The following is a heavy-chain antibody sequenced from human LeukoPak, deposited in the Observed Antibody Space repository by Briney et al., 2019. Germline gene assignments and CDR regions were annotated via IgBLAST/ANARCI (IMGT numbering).Heavy chain of an antibody. J-gene: IGHJ4*02. Sequence: PGGSLRLSCAASGFTFSSYEMNWVRQARGKGREWVSYISSSGSTIYYADCVKGRFTISRDNTKNSLYLQMNTLRAEDTAVYYCARASSNAYWGQGTLVTVSS. CDR3: ARASSNAY. D-gene: IGHD4/OR15-4a*01. CDR1: GFTFSSYE. CDR2: ISSSGSTI. V-gene: IGHV3-48*03.